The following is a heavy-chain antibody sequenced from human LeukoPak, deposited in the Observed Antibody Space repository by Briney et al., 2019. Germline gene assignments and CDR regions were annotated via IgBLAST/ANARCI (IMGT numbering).Heavy chain of an antibody. J-gene: IGHJ3*02. Sequence: PGGSLRLSCAASGFTFSSYGMHWVRQAPGKGLERVAVISYDGSNKYYADSVKGRFTISRDNSKNTLYLQMNSLRAEDTALYYCAKGVRYFRPTDAFDIWGQGTMVTVSS. D-gene: IGHD3-10*02. CDR3: AKGVRYFRPTDAFDI. CDR2: ISYDGSNK. CDR1: GFTFSSYG. V-gene: IGHV3-30*18.